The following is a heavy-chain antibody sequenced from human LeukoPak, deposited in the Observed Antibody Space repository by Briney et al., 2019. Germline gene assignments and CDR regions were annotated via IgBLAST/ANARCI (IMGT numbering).Heavy chain of an antibody. Sequence: SGGSLRLSCAASGFTFRISGMLWVRQTPGKGLEWVAFIWYDGNEIYYADSVKGRFTISRDNSRNTLYLQMNSLRTEDTAVYYCARDNDILDDAFDIWGQGTMVTVSS. V-gene: IGHV3-30*02. CDR2: IWYDGNEI. D-gene: IGHD3-9*01. CDR1: GFTFRISG. CDR3: ARDNDILDDAFDI. J-gene: IGHJ3*02.